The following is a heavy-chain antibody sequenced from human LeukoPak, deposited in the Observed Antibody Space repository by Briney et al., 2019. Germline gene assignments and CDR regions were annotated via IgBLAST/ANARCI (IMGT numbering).Heavy chain of an antibody. CDR2: IIPIFGTA. CDR3: ARDKRQHYYGSGSYSRFDY. D-gene: IGHD3-10*01. Sequence: ASVKVSCKASGGTFSSYAISWVRQAPGQGLEWMGGIIPIFGTANYAQKFQGRVTITADESTSTAYMELSSLRSEDTAVYYCARDKRQHYYGSGSYSRFDYWGQGTLVTVSS. V-gene: IGHV1-69*13. J-gene: IGHJ4*02. CDR1: GGTFSSYA.